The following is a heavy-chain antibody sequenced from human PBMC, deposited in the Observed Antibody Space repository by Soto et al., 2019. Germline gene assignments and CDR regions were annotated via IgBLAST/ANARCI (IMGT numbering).Heavy chain of an antibody. Sequence: SETLSLTCAVYGGSFSGYYWSWIRQPPGKGLEWIGEINHSGSTNYNPSLKGRVTISVDTSKNQFSLKLSSVTAADTAVYYGARGGRSSAVAERYYYYGMDVWGQGTTVTVSS. D-gene: IGHD2-2*01. CDR2: INHSGST. V-gene: IGHV4-34*01. CDR3: ARGGRSSAVAERYYYYGMDV. CDR1: GGSFSGYY. J-gene: IGHJ6*02.